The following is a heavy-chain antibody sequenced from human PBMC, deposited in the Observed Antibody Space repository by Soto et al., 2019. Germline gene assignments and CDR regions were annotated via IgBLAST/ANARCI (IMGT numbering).Heavy chain of an antibody. D-gene: IGHD1-7*01. CDR2: INPKNGGT. CDR1: GYTFTDAY. J-gene: IGHJ4*02. Sequence: QVRLVQSGAEVKKPGASVKVTCKPSGYTFTDAYIHWVRQAPGQGLEWLGWINPKNGGTNYAQKFQGRVTMTRDTSSSTAFMELSSLNSNYTAVYYCAREEGTELDFWGQGTRVTVSS. V-gene: IGHV1-2*02. CDR3: AREEGTELDF.